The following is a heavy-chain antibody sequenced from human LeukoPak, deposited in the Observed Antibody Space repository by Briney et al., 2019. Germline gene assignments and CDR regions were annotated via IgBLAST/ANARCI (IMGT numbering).Heavy chain of an antibody. Sequence: GGSLRLSCAPSGFTFSIYGMHWVRHAPGRGLEWVAFIAYEGSNKYHADSVKGRVTISRDNSKITLYLQLNSLRAEDTAVYYCAKSHIMGATRAEYFQHWGQGTLVTVSS. CDR3: AKSHIMGATRAEYFQH. J-gene: IGHJ1*01. CDR1: GFTFSIYG. CDR2: IAYEGSNK. V-gene: IGHV3-30*18. D-gene: IGHD1-26*01.